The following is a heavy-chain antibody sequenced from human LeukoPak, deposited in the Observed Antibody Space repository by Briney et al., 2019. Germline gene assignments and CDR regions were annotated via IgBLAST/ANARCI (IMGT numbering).Heavy chain of an antibody. J-gene: IGHJ4*02. D-gene: IGHD3-22*01. CDR1: GFTFSSYA. V-gene: IGHV3-33*01. CDR3: ARGVDYYDSGGTIYY. Sequence: PGGSLRLSCAASGFTFSSYAMHWVRQAPGKGLEWVAVVWYDGSKTYSADSVKGRITISRDDSKNTLYLQMNSLRAEDTAVYYCARGVDYYDSGGTIYYWGQGTLVTVSP. CDR2: VWYDGSKT.